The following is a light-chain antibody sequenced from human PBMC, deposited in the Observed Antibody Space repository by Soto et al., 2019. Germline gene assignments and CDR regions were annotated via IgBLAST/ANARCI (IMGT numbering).Light chain of an antibody. CDR2: ATS. J-gene: IGKJ2*01. Sequence: DIQVTQSPSSLSASVGDRVTITCRASQNIFTYLNWYQQRPGQAPNLLIYATSNLQSGVPSRFSGSGSGTDFTLTISSLQPEDFATYYCQHSYSSPTFGQGTKGDIK. CDR3: QHSYSSPT. V-gene: IGKV1-39*01. CDR1: QNIFTY.